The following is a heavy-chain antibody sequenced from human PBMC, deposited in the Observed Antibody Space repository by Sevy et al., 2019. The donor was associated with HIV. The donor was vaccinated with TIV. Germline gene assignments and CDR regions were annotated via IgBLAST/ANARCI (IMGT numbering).Heavy chain of an antibody. CDR3: AREFYYDFWTGYGMDV. Sequence: GGSLRLSCAASGFTFSNFGMNWVHQAPGKGLEWVSYITSSSSTIYYADSVKGRFTISRDNAKNSLYLQMNSLRAEDTAVYYCAREFYYDFWTGYGMDVWGQGTTVTVSS. D-gene: IGHD3-3*01. CDR2: ITSSSSTI. CDR1: GFTFSNFG. J-gene: IGHJ6*02. V-gene: IGHV3-48*01.